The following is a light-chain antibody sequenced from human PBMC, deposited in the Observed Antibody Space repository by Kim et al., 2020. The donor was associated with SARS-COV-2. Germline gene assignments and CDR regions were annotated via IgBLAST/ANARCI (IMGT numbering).Light chain of an antibody. V-gene: IGKV3-20*01. J-gene: IGKJ4*01. CDR3: QQCGSSPLT. CDR2: GAS. CDR1: QSVSSSY. Sequence: SPGERATLSCRASQSVSSSYLAWYQQKPGQAPRLLIYGASSRATGIPDRFSGSGSGTDFTLTISRLEPEDFAVYYCQQCGSSPLTFGGGTKVEIK.